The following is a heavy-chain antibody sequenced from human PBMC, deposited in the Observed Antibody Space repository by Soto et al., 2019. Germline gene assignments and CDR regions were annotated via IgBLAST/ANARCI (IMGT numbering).Heavy chain of an antibody. J-gene: IGHJ3*02. V-gene: IGHV1-18*01. D-gene: IGHD1-20*01. CDR2: ISAYNGNT. CDR3: ASSVRITGTPRDGAFDI. CDR1: GYTFTSDG. Sequence: ASVKVSCKASGYTFTSDGISWVRQAPGQGLEWMGWISAYNGNTNYAQKLQGRVTMTTDTSTSTAYMELRSLRSDDTAVYYCASSVRITGTPRDGAFDIWGQGTMATVSS.